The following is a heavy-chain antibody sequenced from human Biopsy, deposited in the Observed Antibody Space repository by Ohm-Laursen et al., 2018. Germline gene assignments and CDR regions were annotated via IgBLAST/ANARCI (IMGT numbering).Heavy chain of an antibody. V-gene: IGHV3-74*03. D-gene: IGHD2-2*01. CDR3: ARGGPHVRAGGSAFDY. Sequence: SLRLSCSASGFTFNSYWMHWVRQAPGKGLVWVSRINIDGSGTKHADSVKGRFTDSRDNAKNTLYLQMNSRRAEDTAVYFCARGGPHVRAGGSAFDYWAREPWSPSPQ. J-gene: IGHJ4*02. CDR1: GFTFNSYW. CDR2: INIDGSGT.